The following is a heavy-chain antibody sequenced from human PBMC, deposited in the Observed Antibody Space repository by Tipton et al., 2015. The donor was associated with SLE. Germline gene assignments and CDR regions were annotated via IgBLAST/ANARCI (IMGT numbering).Heavy chain of an antibody. CDR3: ARVRDGSWFYFDY. CDR2: IHDSGAT. J-gene: IGHJ4*02. D-gene: IGHD6-13*01. Sequence: TLSLTCTVSGGSIRSGDYYWSWIRQHPGKGLEWIGYIHDSGATFYNPSLRSRSAISVDTSQNQFSLRLTSVTAADTAVYYCARVRDGSWFYFDYWGQGTLVTVSS. CDR1: GGSIRSGDYY. V-gene: IGHV4-31*03.